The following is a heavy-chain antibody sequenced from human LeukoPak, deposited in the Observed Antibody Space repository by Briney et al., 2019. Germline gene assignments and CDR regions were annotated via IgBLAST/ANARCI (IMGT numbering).Heavy chain of an antibody. CDR3: ARDSQSYGSGSYEFDP. D-gene: IGHD3-10*01. V-gene: IGHV3-30*04. Sequence: GGSLRLSCAASGFTFSSYAMHWVRQAPGKGLEWVAVISYDGSNKYYADSVKGRFTISRDNSKNALYLQMNSLRAEDTAVYYCARDSQSYGSGSYEFDPWGQGTLVTVSS. J-gene: IGHJ5*02. CDR2: ISYDGSNK. CDR1: GFTFSSYA.